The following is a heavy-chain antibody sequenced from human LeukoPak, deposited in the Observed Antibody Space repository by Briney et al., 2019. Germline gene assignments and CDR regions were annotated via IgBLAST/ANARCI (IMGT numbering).Heavy chain of an antibody. CDR1: GGSISSYY. CDR3: ARGVTSPLDAFDI. CDR2: LYNSGST. J-gene: IGHJ3*02. D-gene: IGHD1-26*01. V-gene: IGHV4-59*01. Sequence: SETLSLTCTVSGGSISSYYWNWMRQPPGKGLEWIGYLYNSGSTNYNPSLKSRLTISLDMSKNQLSLKLTSVTAADTAVYYCARGVTSPLDAFDIWGQGTTVAVSS.